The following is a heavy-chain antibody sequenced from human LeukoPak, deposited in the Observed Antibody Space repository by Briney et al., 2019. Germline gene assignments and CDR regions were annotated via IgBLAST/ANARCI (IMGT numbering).Heavy chain of an antibody. CDR2: IYYSGNT. Sequence: SETLSLTCTVSGGSISSDYWSWIRQPPGKGLEWIGNIYYSGNTISNPSLKSRVTLSVDGSKNQFSLKVTSATAADTAVYYCARRHTGSGRMDVWGQGTTVTVS. CDR3: ARRHTGSGRMDV. CDR1: GGSISSDY. D-gene: IGHD3-10*01. J-gene: IGHJ6*02. V-gene: IGHV4-59*08.